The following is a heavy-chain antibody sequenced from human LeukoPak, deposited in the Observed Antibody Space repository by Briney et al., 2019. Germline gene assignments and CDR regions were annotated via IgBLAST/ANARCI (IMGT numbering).Heavy chain of an antibody. CDR2: ISAYNGNT. D-gene: IGHD1-26*01. CDR1: GYTFTSYG. Sequence: ASVTVSCKASGYTFTSYGISWVRQAPGQGLEWMGWISAYNGNTNYAQKLQGRVTMTTDTSTSTAYMELRSLRSDDTAMYYCARALSYSGSYIYYYYYMDVWGEGTTVTVSS. V-gene: IGHV1-18*01. CDR3: ARALSYSGSYIYYYYYMDV. J-gene: IGHJ6*03.